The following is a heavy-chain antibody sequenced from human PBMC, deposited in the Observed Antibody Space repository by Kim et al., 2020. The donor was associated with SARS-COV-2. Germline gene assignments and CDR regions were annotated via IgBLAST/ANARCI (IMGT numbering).Heavy chain of an antibody. J-gene: IGHJ6*03. CDR3: ARDRGTTVTTLFPIYYYMDV. CDR2: IYHSGST. D-gene: IGHD4-17*01. Sequence: SETLSLTCAVSGGSISSSNWWSWVRQPPGKGLEWIGEIYHSGSTNYNPSLKSRVTISVDKSKNQFSLKLSSVTAADTAVYYCARDRGTTVTTLFPIYYYMDVWGKGTTVTVSS. V-gene: IGHV4-4*02. CDR1: GGSISSSNW.